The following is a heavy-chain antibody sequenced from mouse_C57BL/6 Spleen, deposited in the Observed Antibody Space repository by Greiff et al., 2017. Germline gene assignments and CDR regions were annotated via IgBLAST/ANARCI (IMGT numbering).Heavy chain of an antibody. CDR3: ARGGGVDKFDY. D-gene: IGHD1-1*01. Sequence: QVQLQQPGAELVKPGASVQLSCKASGYTFTSYWMHWVKQRPVQGLEWIGNIYPNGGRTNYNQKFKDKATLTVDKSSSTAYMRLSSLTSEDSAVYYCARGGGVDKFDYWSQGTLFSVSA. V-gene: IGHV1-64*01. J-gene: IGHJ3*01. CDR1: GYTFTSYW. CDR2: IYPNGGRT.